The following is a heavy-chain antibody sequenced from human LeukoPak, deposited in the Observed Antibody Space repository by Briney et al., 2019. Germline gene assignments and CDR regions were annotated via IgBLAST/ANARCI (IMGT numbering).Heavy chain of an antibody. Sequence: SETLSLTCAVYGGSFSGYYWSWIRQPPGKGLEWIGYIYYSGSTNYNPSLKSRVTISVDTSKNQFSLKLSSVTAADTAVYYCARVSRGWFDPWGQGTLVTVSS. CDR3: ARVSRGWFDP. J-gene: IGHJ5*02. CDR2: IYYSGST. CDR1: GGSFSGYY. V-gene: IGHV4-59*01. D-gene: IGHD3-16*01.